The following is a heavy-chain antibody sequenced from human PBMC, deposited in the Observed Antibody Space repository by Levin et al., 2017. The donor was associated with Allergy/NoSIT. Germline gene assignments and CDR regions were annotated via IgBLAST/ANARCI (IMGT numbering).Heavy chain of an antibody. CDR1: GGSISSSSYY. Sequence: SETLSLTCTVSGGSISSSSYYWGWIRQPPGKGLEWIGSIYYSGSTYYNPSLKSRVTISVDTSKNQFSLKLSSVTAADTAVYYCARDESQPSYLAVAGNSGVFDYWGQGTLVTVSS. V-gene: IGHV4-39*02. J-gene: IGHJ4*02. D-gene: IGHD6-19*01. CDR3: ARDESQPSYLAVAGNSGVFDY. CDR2: IYYSGST.